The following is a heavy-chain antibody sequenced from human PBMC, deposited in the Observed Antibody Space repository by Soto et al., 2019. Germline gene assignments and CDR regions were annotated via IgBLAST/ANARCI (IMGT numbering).Heavy chain of an antibody. CDR2: IYYSGST. D-gene: IGHD2-15*01. CDR1: GGSISSYY. V-gene: IGHV4-59*01. J-gene: IGHJ5*02. Sequence: PSETLSLTCTVSGGSISSYYWSWIRQPPGKGLEWIGYIYYSGSTNYNPSLKSRVTISVDTSKNQFSLKLSSVTAADTAVYYCARAYCSGGSCYSAGGFDPWGQGTLVTVSS. CDR3: ARAYCSGGSCYSAGGFDP.